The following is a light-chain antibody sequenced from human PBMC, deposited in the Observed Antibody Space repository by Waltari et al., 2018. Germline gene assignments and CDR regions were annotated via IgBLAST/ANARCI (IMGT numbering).Light chain of an antibody. J-gene: IGKJ2*01. V-gene: IGKV3-20*01. CDR3: QQYGDSPYT. Sequence: EVVLTQSPDTLSLSPGARATLSCRASQSVISNYLAWYQQRPGQAPRLLIYDAFRRNTGIPDKYSGSGSGTDFTLTISRLEPEDFAVYYCQQYGDSPYTFGQGTKVEIK. CDR2: DAF. CDR1: QSVISNY.